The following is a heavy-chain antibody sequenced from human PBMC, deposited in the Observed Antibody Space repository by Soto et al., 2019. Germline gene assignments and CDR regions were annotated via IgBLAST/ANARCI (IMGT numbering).Heavy chain of an antibody. CDR2: IVGSGSQI. V-gene: IGHV3-23*01. CDR3: AKDAVYKDGLWLMDQ. J-gene: IGHJ4*02. Sequence: GGSLRLSCAVSGFTLSTFAMTWVRQAPGKGLECFSGIVGSGSQIHYADYVKGRFTISKDNSKNILYLQMDSLRVDDTVVYFCAKDAVYKDGLWLMDQWGQGTQVTGSS. D-gene: IGHD2-21*01. CDR1: GFTLSTFA.